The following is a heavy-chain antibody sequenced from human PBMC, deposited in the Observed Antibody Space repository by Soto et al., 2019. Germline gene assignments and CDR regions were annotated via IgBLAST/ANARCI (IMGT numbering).Heavy chain of an antibody. CDR2: MNPNSGNT. V-gene: IGHV1-8*01. J-gene: IGHJ4*02. D-gene: IGHD1-26*01. CDR1: GYTFTSYD. CDR3: ARETSGSYRLDY. Sequence: QVQLVQSGAEVKKPGASVKVSCKASGYTFTSYDINWVRQATGQGLEWMGWMNPNSGNTGYAQKFQGRVTMTRNTSISTAYRELSSVRSEATAVYYGARETSGSYRLDYWGQGTLVTVSS.